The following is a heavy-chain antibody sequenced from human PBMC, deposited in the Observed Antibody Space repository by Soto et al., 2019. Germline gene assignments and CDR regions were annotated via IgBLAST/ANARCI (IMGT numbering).Heavy chain of an antibody. V-gene: IGHV5-51*01. CDR1: GYSFTNHW. CDR2: IYPGDSDT. CDR3: ASRGGSGTNKYDYFHMDV. D-gene: IGHD2-8*01. Sequence: GESLKISCKGSGYSFTNHWICWVRQMPVKGLEWMGIIYPGDSDTKYSPSFQGQVTFSADKSISTAYLQWSSLKASDSAMYYCASRGGSGTNKYDYFHMDVCGQGTTVTVSS. J-gene: IGHJ6*02.